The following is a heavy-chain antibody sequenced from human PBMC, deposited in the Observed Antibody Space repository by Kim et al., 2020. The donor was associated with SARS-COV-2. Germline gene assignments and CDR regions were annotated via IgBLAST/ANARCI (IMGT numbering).Heavy chain of an antibody. V-gene: IGHV4-59*01. CDR1: GGSISSYY. CDR3: ARMHYDSSGYSPLDY. CDR2: IYYSGST. Sequence: SETLSLTCTVSGGSISSYYWSWIRQPPGKGLEWIGYIYYSGSTNYNPSLKSRVTISVDTSKNQFSLKLSSVTAADTAVYYCARMHYDSSGYSPLDYWGQG. D-gene: IGHD3-22*01. J-gene: IGHJ4*02.